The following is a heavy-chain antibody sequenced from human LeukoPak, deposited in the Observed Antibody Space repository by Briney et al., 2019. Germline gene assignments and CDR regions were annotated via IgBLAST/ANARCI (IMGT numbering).Heavy chain of an antibody. CDR2: IRSKGNTYAT. CDR1: GFSFRGSA. D-gene: IGHD1-26*01. CDR3: ARQLGATRLGYYFDY. Sequence: GGSLRLSCAASGFSFRGSAMHWVRQASGKGLEWVGRIRSKGNTYATAYAESVKGRFTISRDDSKKTAYLQMNSLKTEDTAVYYYARQLGATRLGYYFDYWGQGTLVTVSS. J-gene: IGHJ4*02. V-gene: IGHV3-73*01.